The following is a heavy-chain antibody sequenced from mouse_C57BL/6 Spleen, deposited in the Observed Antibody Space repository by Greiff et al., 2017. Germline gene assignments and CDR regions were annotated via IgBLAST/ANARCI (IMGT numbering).Heavy chain of an antibody. Sequence: QVQLQQSGAELVRPGASVTLSCKASGYTFTDYEMHWVKQTPVHGLEWIGAIDPETGGTAYNQKFKGKAIMTADKSSSTAYMELRSLTSEDSAVYYCTRGVYYVSSYPYYFDYWGQGTTLTVSS. J-gene: IGHJ2*01. D-gene: IGHD1-1*01. CDR3: TRGVYYVSSYPYYFDY. CDR2: IDPETGGT. V-gene: IGHV1-15*01. CDR1: GYTFTDYE.